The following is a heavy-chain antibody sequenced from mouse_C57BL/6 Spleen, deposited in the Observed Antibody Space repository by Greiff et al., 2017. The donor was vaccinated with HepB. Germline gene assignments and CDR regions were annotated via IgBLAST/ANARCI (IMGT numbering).Heavy chain of an antibody. CDR2: IRNKANGYTT. Sequence: EVKLVESGGGLVQPGGSLSLSCAASGFTFTDYYMSWVRQPPGKALEWLGFIRNKANGYTTEYSASVKGRFTISRDNSQSILYLQMNALRAEDSATYYSARYSGLRRDWYFDVWGTGTTVTVSS. J-gene: IGHJ1*03. CDR1: GFTFTDYY. D-gene: IGHD2-4*01. V-gene: IGHV7-3*01. CDR3: ARYSGLRRDWYFDV.